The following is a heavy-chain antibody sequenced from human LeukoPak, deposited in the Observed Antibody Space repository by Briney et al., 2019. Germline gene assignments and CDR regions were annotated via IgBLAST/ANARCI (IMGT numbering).Heavy chain of an antibody. CDR1: GYSISSGYY. CDR3: AREAVTTPAFDI. J-gene: IGHJ3*02. Sequence: SETLSLTCTVSGYSISSGYYWGWIRQPPGKGLEWIGSIYHSGSTYYNPSLKSRVTISVDTSKNQFSLKLSSVTAADTAVYYCAREAVTTPAFDIWGQGTMVTVSS. CDR2: IYHSGST. D-gene: IGHD4-17*01. V-gene: IGHV4-38-2*02.